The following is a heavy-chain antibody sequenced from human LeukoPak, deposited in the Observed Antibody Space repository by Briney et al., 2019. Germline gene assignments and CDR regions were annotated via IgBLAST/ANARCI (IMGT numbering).Heavy chain of an antibody. D-gene: IGHD5/OR15-5a*01. Sequence: SVRGSCTASGGTFSSYAISWVRQAPGQGLEWIGEIIPIFGAANYAQRIQGRGTISADKSTSTAYMELSSLRSEDTAVYYCARALRLVSYYYGMDVWGKGTTVTVSS. CDR2: IIPIFGAA. J-gene: IGHJ6*04. CDR1: GGTFSSYA. V-gene: IGHV1-69*06. CDR3: ARALRLVSYYYGMDV.